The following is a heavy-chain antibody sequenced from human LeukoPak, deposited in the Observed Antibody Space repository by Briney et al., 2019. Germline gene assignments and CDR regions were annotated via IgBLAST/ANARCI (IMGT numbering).Heavy chain of an antibody. CDR2: INPNSGGT. J-gene: IGHJ4*02. Sequence: ASVKVSCKASGYTFTGYYMHWVRQAPGQGLEWMGRINPNSGGTNYAQKFQGRVTMARDTSISTAYMELSRLRSDDTAVYYCARETSLSIGGSFDFDYWGQGTLVTASS. CDR3: ARETSLSIGGSFDFDY. V-gene: IGHV1-2*06. D-gene: IGHD6-6*01. CDR1: GYTFTGYY.